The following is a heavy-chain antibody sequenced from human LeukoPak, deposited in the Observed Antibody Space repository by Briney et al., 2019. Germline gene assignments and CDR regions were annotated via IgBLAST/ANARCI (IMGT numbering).Heavy chain of an antibody. V-gene: IGHV3-72*01. D-gene: IGHD3-22*01. Sequence: GGSLRLSCAASGFTFSSYAMSWVRQAPGKGLEWVGRTRNKANSYTTEYAASVKGRFTISRDDSKNSLYLQMNSLKTEDTAVYYCVIGHDSSGYPNNAFDYWGQGTLVTVSS. CDR3: VIGHDSSGYPNNAFDY. J-gene: IGHJ4*02. CDR2: TRNKANSYTT. CDR1: GFTFSSYA.